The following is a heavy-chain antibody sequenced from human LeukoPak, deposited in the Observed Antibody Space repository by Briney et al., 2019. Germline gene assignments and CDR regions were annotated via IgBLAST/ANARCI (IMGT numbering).Heavy chain of an antibody. D-gene: IGHD5-18*01. CDR3: ARDGGYSYRDFDY. CDR1: GFTFSSYS. J-gene: IGHJ4*02. CDR2: ISSSSSYI. Sequence: GGSLRLSCAASGFTFSSYSMNWVRQAPGKGLEWVSSISSSSSYIYYADSVKGRFTISRDNAKNSLYPQMNSLRAEDTAVYYCARDGGYSYRDFDYWGQGTLVTVSS. V-gene: IGHV3-21*01.